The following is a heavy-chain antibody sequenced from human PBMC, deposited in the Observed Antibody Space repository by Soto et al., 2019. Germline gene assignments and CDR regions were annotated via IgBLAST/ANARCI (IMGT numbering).Heavy chain of an antibody. CDR1: GFTFDDYT. CDR2: ISWDGGST. Sequence: GGSLRLSCAASGFTFDDYTMHWVRQAPGKGLEWVSLISWDGGSTYYADSVKGRFTISRDNSKNSLYLQMNSLRTEDTALYYCAKDMVDSSSWPPTYYYYYGMDVWGQGTMVTVSS. J-gene: IGHJ6*02. D-gene: IGHD6-13*01. CDR3: AKDMVDSSSWPPTYYYYYGMDV. V-gene: IGHV3-43*01.